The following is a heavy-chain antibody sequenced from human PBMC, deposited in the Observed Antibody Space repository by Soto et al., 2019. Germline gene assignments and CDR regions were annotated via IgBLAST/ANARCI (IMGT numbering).Heavy chain of an antibody. CDR2: ISGSGGST. D-gene: IGHD6-13*01. CDR1: GFTFSSYA. CDR3: AKSWQLVSTGTLDY. Sequence: GGSLRLSCAASGFTFSSYAMSWVRQAPGKGLEWVSAISGSGGSTYYADSVKGRFTISRDNSKNTLYLQMNSLRAEDTAVYYCAKSWQLVSTGTLDYWGQGTLVTVSS. V-gene: IGHV3-23*01. J-gene: IGHJ4*02.